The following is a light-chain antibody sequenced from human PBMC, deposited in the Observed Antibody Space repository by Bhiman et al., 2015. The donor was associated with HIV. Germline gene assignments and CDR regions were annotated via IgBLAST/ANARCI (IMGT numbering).Light chain of an antibody. CDR3: CSFTGDTHLYV. CDR2: DVS. CDR1: SSDVGGYNY. Sequence: QSALTQPASVSGSPGQSITISCTGTSSDVGGYNYVSWYQQHPGKAPKLMIYDVSKRPSGVSNRFSGSKSGNTASLTISELQTEDEADYYCCSFTGDTHLYVFGSGTTVTVL. J-gene: IGLJ1*01. V-gene: IGLV2-14*03.